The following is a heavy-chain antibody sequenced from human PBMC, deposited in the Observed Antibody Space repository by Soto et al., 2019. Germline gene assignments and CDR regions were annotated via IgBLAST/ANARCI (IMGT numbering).Heavy chain of an antibody. CDR1: GFTFSSYA. CDR2: ISYDGSNK. Sequence: QVQLVESGGGVVQPGRSLRLSCAASGFTFSSYAMHWVRQAPGKGLEWVAVISYDGSNKYYADSVKGRFTISRDNSKNTLYLQMNSLRAEDTAVYYCARGNDYDFWSGPDLHYFDYWGQGTLVTVSS. D-gene: IGHD3-3*01. V-gene: IGHV3-30-3*01. J-gene: IGHJ4*02. CDR3: ARGNDYDFWSGPDLHYFDY.